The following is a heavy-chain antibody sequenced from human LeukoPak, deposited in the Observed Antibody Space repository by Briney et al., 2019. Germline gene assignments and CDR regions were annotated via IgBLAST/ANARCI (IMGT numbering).Heavy chain of an antibody. CDR3: ARTTGGQTYYFDY. Sequence: PSETLSLTCTVSGGSISSGDYYWSWIRQPPGKSLEWIGYIYYSGSTYYNPSLKSRVTISVDTSKNQSSLKLSSVTAADTAVYYCARTTGGQTYYFDYWGQGTLVTVSS. CDR1: GGSISSGDYY. D-gene: IGHD1-1*01. CDR2: IYYSGST. V-gene: IGHV4-30-4*08. J-gene: IGHJ4*02.